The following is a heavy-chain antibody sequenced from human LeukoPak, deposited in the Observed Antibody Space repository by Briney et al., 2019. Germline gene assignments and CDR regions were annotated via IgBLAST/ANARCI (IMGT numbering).Heavy chain of an antibody. CDR3: ARDRATSSDWFGRDDFDY. CDR2: IDPKNDDT. D-gene: IGHD6-19*01. Sequence: ASVKVSCKASGYSFTGHYMHWVRQAPGQGLEWMGWIDPKNDDTNIAQKFRGRVTMTRDTSNNTVYMDLSALISDDTAVYYCARDRATSSDWFGRDDFDYWGQETLVTVSS. V-gene: IGHV1-2*02. CDR1: GYSFTGHY. J-gene: IGHJ4*02.